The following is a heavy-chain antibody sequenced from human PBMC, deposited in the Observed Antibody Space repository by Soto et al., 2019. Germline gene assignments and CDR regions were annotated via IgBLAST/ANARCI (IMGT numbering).Heavy chain of an antibody. CDR3: ARGGGDFPRTGGSY. CDR2: IIPIFGTA. J-gene: IGHJ4*02. D-gene: IGHD3-3*01. V-gene: IGHV1-69*12. CDR1: GGTFSSYA. Sequence: QVQLVQSGAEVKKPGSSVKVSCKASGGTFSSYAISWVRQAPGQGLEWMGGIIPIFGTANYAQKFQGRVTITADDSSGTAYRELRSLRSEDTAVYYCARGGGDFPRTGGSYWGQGTMVTVPS.